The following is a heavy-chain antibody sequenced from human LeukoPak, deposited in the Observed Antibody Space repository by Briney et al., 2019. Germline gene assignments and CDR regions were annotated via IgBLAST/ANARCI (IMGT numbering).Heavy chain of an antibody. V-gene: IGHV3-7*01. Sequence: PGGSLRLSCAASGFSFGNTWMTWIRQAPGRAPEWVAIINEHETVKWDVESVRGRFTVSRDNARNSLYLQMNSLRAEDTAVYYCARDLRLGMPGGFDFWGQGILVTVSS. J-gene: IGHJ4*02. D-gene: IGHD2-2*01. CDR3: ARDLRLGMPGGFDF. CDR2: INEHETVK. CDR1: GFSFGNTW.